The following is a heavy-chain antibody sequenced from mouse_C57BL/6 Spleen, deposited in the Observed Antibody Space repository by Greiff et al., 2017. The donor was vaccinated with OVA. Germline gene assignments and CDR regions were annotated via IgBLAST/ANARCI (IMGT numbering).Heavy chain of an antibody. CDR2: IYPGSGNT. V-gene: IGHV1-66*01. Sequence: VQRVESGPELVKPGASVKISCKASGYSFTSYYIHWVKQRPGQGLGWIGWIYPGSGNTKYNEKFKGKATLTAATSSSTAYMQVSNLKSEDSAVYYFARGDYGCSPWYFDYWGQGTSLTVAS. D-gene: IGHD1-1*01. J-gene: IGHJ2*02. CDR1: GYSFTSYY. CDR3: ARGDYGCSPWYFDY.